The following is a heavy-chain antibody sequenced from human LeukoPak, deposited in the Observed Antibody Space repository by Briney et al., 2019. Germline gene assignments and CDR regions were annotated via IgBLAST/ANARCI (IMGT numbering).Heavy chain of an antibody. CDR2: IYSGGST. V-gene: IGHV3-53*01. J-gene: IGHJ2*01. Sequence: GGSLRLSCAASGFTVSNNYMSWVRQAPGKGLEWVSVIYSGGSTYYADSVKGRFTISRDNSKNTLYLQMNSLRAEDTAVYYCARDQLGDWYFDLWGRGTLVTVSS. D-gene: IGHD1-1*01. CDR1: GFTVSNNY. CDR3: ARDQLGDWYFDL.